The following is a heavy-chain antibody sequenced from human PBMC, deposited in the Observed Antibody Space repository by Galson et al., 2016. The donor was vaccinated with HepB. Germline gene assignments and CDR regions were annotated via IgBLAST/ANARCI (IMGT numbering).Heavy chain of an antibody. J-gene: IGHJ6*02. D-gene: IGHD1-1*01. CDR1: GFTFSSYA. Sequence: SLRLSCAASGFTFSSYAMSWVRQAPGKGLEWVGFIRSKAYGGTIEYAASVKGRFTISRDDSKSIAYLQMNSLKTEDTAVYYCGTTIYYYYGMDVWGQGTTVTVSS. CDR2: IRSKAYGGTI. V-gene: IGHV3-49*04. CDR3: GTTIYYYYGMDV.